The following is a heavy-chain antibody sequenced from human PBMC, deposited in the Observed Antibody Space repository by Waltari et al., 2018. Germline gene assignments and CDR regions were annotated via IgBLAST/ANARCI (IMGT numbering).Heavy chain of an antibody. CDR3: AKDRLYGENWFDP. CDR2: IYSGGST. D-gene: IGHD3-10*01. CDR1: GFTFSSYA. J-gene: IGHJ5*02. V-gene: IGHV3-23*03. Sequence: EVQLLESGGGLVQPGGSLRLSCAASGFTFSSYAMSWVRQAPGKGLEWVSVIYSGGSTYYADSVKGRFTISRDNSKNTLYLQMNSLRAEDTAVYYCAKDRLYGENWFDPWGQGTLVTVSS.